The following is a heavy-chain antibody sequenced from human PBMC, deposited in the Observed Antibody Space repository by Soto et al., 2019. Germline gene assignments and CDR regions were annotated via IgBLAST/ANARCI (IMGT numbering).Heavy chain of an antibody. Sequence: QVQLAESGGSLVQPGRSLRLSCATSGFVSNDYDINWVRQAPGKGLAWLASISYDRRNKYYADSEKGRFTISRDNSKNTLSLQINSLGAEDTAVYYCSRGIKGGLDAWGPGTLVTVSS. V-gene: IGHV3-30*03. CDR2: ISYDRRNK. CDR1: GFVSNDYD. D-gene: IGHD2-21*01. J-gene: IGHJ5*02. CDR3: SRGIKGGLDA.